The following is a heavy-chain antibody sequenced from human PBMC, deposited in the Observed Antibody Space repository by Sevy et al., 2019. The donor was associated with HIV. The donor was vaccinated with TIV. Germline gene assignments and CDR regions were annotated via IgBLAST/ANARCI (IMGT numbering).Heavy chain of an antibody. CDR3: ASLRYYYGSGTDYSDSFDI. J-gene: IGHJ3*02. D-gene: IGHD3-10*01. CDR1: GFTFSSYA. V-gene: IGHV3-30-3*01. Sequence: GGSLRLSCAASGFTFSSYAMHWVRQAPGKGLEWVIVISYDGSNEYYADSVKGRFTISRDNSNNTLYLLMNSLRVEDTAVYYCASLRYYYGSGTDYSDSFDIWGQGTMVTVSS. CDR2: ISYDGSNE.